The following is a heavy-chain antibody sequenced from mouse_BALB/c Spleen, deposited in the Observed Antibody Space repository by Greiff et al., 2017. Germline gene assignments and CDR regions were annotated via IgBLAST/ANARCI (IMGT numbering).Heavy chain of an antibody. CDR3: ARKGGYDAWFAY. V-gene: IGHV1S22*01. CDR2: IYPGSGST. J-gene: IGHJ3*01. D-gene: IGHD2-14*01. Sequence: LQQPGSELVRPGASVKLSCKASGYTFTSYWMHWVKQRPGQGLEWIGNIYPGSGSTNYNQKFKGKATLAADKSSSTAYMQLSSLTSEDSAVYYCARKGGYDAWFAYWGQGTLVTVSA. CDR1: GYTFTSYW.